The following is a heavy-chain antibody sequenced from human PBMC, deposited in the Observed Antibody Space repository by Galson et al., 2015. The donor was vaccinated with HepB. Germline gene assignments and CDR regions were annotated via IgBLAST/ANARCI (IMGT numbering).Heavy chain of an antibody. J-gene: IGHJ4*02. CDR2: LHRDGSQA. CDR3: ARDAYCGDECFNFDH. V-gene: IGHV3-7*01. CDR1: GFTLSDYW. D-gene: IGHD2-21*01. Sequence: SLRLSCAASGFTLSDYWMSWIRQAPGKGPVRVANLHRDGSQAFLLDSVKGRFTISRDTAKKSLYLQMNSLGAEDTAVYYCARDAYCGDECFNFDHWGQGTLVAVSA.